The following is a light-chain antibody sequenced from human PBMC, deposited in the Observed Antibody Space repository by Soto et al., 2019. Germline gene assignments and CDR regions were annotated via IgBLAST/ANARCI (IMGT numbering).Light chain of an antibody. Sequence: EIVLTQSPATLSLSPGERATLSCRASQSVGSYLAWYQQKPGQAPRLLIYGASNRATGVPARFSGSGSGTDFTLTISSLEPEDFAVYYCQQRSNWTLTFGGGTRVEIK. V-gene: IGKV3-11*01. CDR3: QQRSNWTLT. J-gene: IGKJ4*01. CDR1: QSVGSY. CDR2: GAS.